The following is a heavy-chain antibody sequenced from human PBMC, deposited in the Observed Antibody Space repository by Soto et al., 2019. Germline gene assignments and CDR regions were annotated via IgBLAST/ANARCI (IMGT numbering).Heavy chain of an antibody. CDR3: ARRYGWLYFDY. D-gene: IGHD3-10*01. CDR1: GDSISSSNYF. Sequence: QLQLQESGPGLVKPWETLSLTCTVSGDSISSSNYFWGWIRQPPGKGLEWIGTIFYSGSTYYNPSLKSRVTISVDTSNNQFSRKLTSVTAADTALYYCARRYGWLYFDYWGQGSLVTVSS. CDR2: IFYSGST. J-gene: IGHJ4*02. V-gene: IGHV4-39*01.